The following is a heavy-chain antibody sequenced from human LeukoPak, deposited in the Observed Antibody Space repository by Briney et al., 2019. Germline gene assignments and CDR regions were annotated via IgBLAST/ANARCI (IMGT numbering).Heavy chain of an antibody. Sequence: ASVKVSCKASGCTFSTYVVNWVRQAPGQGLEWMGWINTKTGNPTHAQGFTGRFVFSLDTSVTTAYLQISSLKAEDTAVYYCARGWFGEISYYFDYWGQGTLVTVSS. V-gene: IGHV7-4-1*02. CDR3: ARGWFGEISYYFDY. J-gene: IGHJ4*02. D-gene: IGHD3-10*01. CDR2: INTKTGNP. CDR1: GCTFSTYV.